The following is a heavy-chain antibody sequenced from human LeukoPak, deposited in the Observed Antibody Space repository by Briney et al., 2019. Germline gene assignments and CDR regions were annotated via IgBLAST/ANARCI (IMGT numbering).Heavy chain of an antibody. D-gene: IGHD3-3*01. V-gene: IGHV1-2*02. CDR3: ARETRFWSGYYASIYYYYMDV. CDR2: INPNSGGT. J-gene: IGHJ6*03. CDR1: GYTFTGYY. Sequence: ASVKVSCKASGYTFTGYYMHWVRQAPGQGLEWMGWINPNSGGTNYARKFQGRVTMTRDTSISTAYMELSRLRSDDTAVYYCARETRFWSGYYASIYYYYMDVWGKGTTVTVSS.